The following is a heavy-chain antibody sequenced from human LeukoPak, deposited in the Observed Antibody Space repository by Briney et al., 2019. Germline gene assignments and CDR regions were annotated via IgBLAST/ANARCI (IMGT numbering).Heavy chain of an antibody. J-gene: IGHJ4*02. V-gene: IGHV4-61*02. CDR3: ARKGIAAAGHFDY. CDR1: GGSISSGSYY. Sequence: TSGTLSLTCAVSGGSISSGSYYWSWIRQPAGKGLEWIGRIYTSGSTNYNPSLKSRVTISVDTSKNQFSLKLSSVTAADTAVYYCARKGIAAAGHFDYWGQGTLVTVSS. CDR2: IYTSGST. D-gene: IGHD6-13*01.